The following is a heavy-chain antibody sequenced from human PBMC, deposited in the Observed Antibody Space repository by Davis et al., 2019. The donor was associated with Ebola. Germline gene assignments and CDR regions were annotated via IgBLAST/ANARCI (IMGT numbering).Heavy chain of an antibody. Sequence: HTGGSLRLSCAASGFTFNNYWMYWVRQGPGKGLVWVSRINDDGASTAYADSVKGRLTISRDNAKNTLYLQMNSLRAEDTAVYYCASLGTTISPPLFDPWGQGTLVTVSS. J-gene: IGHJ5*02. CDR1: GFTFNNYW. CDR2: INDDGAST. D-gene: IGHD4-11*01. V-gene: IGHV3-74*01. CDR3: ASLGTTISPPLFDP.